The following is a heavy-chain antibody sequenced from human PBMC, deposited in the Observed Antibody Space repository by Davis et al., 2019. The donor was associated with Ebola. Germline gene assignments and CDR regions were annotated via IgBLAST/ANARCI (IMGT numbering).Heavy chain of an antibody. CDR3: VKDSSNIWFDI. CDR1: GFTFSAYS. CDR2: ISDSSTTI. D-gene: IGHD2/OR15-2a*01. Sequence: GGSLRLSCAASGFTFSAYSMNWVRQAPGKGLEWVSYISDSSTTIYYADSVKGRFTISRDNAKNSLYLQMNSLRVEDSAIYYCVKDSSNIWFDIWGQGTLVTVSS. V-gene: IGHV3-48*01. J-gene: IGHJ3*02.